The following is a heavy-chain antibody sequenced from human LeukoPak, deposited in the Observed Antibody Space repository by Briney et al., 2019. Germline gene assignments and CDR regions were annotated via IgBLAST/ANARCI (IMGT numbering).Heavy chain of an antibody. V-gene: IGHV7-4-1*02. Sequence: ASVKVSCKASGYTFTSYAMNWVRQAPGQGLEWMGWINTNTGNPTYAQGFTGRFVFSLDTSVSTAYLQISSLKAEDTAVYYCASTVGYSGSWAPDGWGQGTLVTVSS. CDR1: GYTFTSYA. CDR3: ASTVGYSGSWAPDG. D-gene: IGHD6-13*01. CDR2: INTNTGNP. J-gene: IGHJ4*02.